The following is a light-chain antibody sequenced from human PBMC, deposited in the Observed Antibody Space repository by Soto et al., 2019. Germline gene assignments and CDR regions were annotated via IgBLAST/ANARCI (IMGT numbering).Light chain of an antibody. Sequence: EIVMTQSPATLSVSPGGRATLSCRGSQSVSSNLAWYQQKPGQAPRLLIYGVSSRATGIPDRFCGSGSGTDFTLTISRLEPEDFAVYYCEQYGSSPRTFGQGTKVDIK. J-gene: IGKJ1*01. CDR3: EQYGSSPRT. V-gene: IGKV3-20*01. CDR2: GVS. CDR1: QSVSSN.